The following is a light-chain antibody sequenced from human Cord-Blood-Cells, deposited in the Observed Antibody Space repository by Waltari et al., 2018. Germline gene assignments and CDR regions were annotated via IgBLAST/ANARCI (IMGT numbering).Light chain of an antibody. CDR2: AAS. CDR1: QGISSY. CDR3: RQYYSFPYS. J-gene: IGKJ2*03. Sequence: VLWINQSPSLLSASTGDRVTISCRVGQGISSYLAWYQQKTGKAPELLVQAASTLQSGVAWRVSGRGSGADVTLTISWLQSEEFAAYYCRQYYSFPYSFGQGTKLEIK. V-gene: IGKV1D-8*01.